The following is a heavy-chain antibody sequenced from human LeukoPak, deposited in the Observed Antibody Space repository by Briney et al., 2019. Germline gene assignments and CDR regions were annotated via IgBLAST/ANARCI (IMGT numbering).Heavy chain of an antibody. D-gene: IGHD6-13*01. V-gene: IGHV3-21*01. CDR1: GFTFSSYS. Sequence: GGSLRLSCAASGFTFSSYSMNWVRQAPGKGLEWVSSISSSSSYIYYADSVKGRFTISRDNAKNSLYLQMNGLRAEDTAVYYCARGDSSSWAGNWFDPWGQGTLVTVSS. CDR2: ISSSSSYI. J-gene: IGHJ5*02. CDR3: ARGDSSSWAGNWFDP.